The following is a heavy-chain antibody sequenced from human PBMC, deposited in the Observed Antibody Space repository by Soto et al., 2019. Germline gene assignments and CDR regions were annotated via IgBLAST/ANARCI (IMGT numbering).Heavy chain of an antibody. CDR3: ARDYYFRSGSVDY. J-gene: IGHJ4*02. CDR2: VKLDGSEK. D-gene: IGHD3-10*01. Sequence: EVQLVESGGGLVQPGGSLRLSCAASGFTFSSHWMSWVRQAPGKGLEWVANVKLDGSEKYYVDSVKGRFTISRDNAKNSLYQQMNILRAEDTAVYYCARDYYFRSGSVDYWGQGTLVTVSS. CDR1: GFTFSSHW. V-gene: IGHV3-7*01.